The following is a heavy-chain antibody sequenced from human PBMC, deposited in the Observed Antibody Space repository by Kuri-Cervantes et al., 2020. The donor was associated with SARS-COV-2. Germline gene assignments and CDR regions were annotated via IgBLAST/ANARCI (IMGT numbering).Heavy chain of an antibody. CDR1: GGSISSYY. V-gene: IGHV4-59*01. CDR3: ARVNSSSKSYYYYYYMDV. Sequence: SETLSLTCTVSGGSISSYYWSWIRQPPGKGLEWIGYIYYSGSTNYNPSLKGRVTISVDTSKNQFSLKLSSVTAADTAVYYCARVNSSSKSYYYYYYMDVWGKGTTVTVSS. D-gene: IGHD6-6*01. J-gene: IGHJ6*03. CDR2: IYYSGST.